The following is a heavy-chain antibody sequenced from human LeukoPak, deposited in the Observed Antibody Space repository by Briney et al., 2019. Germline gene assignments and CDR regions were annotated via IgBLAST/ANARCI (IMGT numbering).Heavy chain of an antibody. CDR2: ITGSSTWT. CDR3: ARELVSLGTGYFDL. V-gene: IGHV3-23*01. Sequence: GGSLRLSCEASVFTFGAYGMTWVRQAPGKGLEWVSGITGSSTWTYYADSVRGRFTISRDNSKNTLHLQMNNLTADDTTIYYCARELVSLGTGYFDLWGRGTLVTVSS. D-gene: IGHD7-27*01. CDR1: VFTFGAYG. J-gene: IGHJ2*01.